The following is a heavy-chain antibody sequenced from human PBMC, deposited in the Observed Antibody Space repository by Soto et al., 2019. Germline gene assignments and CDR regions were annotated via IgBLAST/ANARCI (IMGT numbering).Heavy chain of an antibody. CDR1: GYTFTSYG. CDR2: ISTYKGNT. Sequence: QVQLVQSGPEVKKPGASVKVSCKTSGYTFTSYGISWVRQAPGQGLEWMGWISTYKGNTNYAQKFQGRVTMTTDTSTSTAYMELRSLTSDDTAVYYCATRSTAFDYWGQGTLATVSS. V-gene: IGHV1-18*01. J-gene: IGHJ4*02. CDR3: ATRSTAFDY.